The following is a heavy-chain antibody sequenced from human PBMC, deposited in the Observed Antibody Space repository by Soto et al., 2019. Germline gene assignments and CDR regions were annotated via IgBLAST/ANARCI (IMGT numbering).Heavy chain of an antibody. CDR1: GFTISTHG. Sequence: QAQLVESGGGVVQPGTSLRLSCAASGFTISTHGMHWVRQAPGKGLEWLANIWYDGSNKFYAESVKGRFSISKDNPQNTLYLQISSLRAEDTGLYYCAAATTWNFHFPHRGQGTQVTGSS. CDR2: IWYDGSNK. CDR3: AAATTWNFHFPH. J-gene: IGHJ4*01. D-gene: IGHD1-7*01. V-gene: IGHV3-33*03.